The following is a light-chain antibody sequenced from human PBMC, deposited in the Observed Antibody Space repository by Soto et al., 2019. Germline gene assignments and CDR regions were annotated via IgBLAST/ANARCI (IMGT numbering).Light chain of an antibody. CDR1: SSNIGNNA. Sequence: QSVLTQPPSVSEAPGQRVTLSCSGSSSNIGNNAVNWYQQLPGQAPKLLIYYDDLLPSGVSDRFSGSKSGTSASLAISGLQSEDEADYYCAAWDDSLNGPVFGGGTKLTVL. V-gene: IGLV1-36*01. J-gene: IGLJ2*01. CDR2: YDD. CDR3: AAWDDSLNGPV.